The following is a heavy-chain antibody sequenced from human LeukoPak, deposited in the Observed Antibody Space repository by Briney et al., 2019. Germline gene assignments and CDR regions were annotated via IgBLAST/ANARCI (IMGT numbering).Heavy chain of an antibody. V-gene: IGHV4-31*03. Sequence: SETLSLTCTVSGGSISSGGYYWSWIRQHPGKGLEWIGYIYYSGSTYYNPPLKSRVTISVDTSKNQFSLKLSSVTAADTAVYYCARDRGGGYYDSRRYYYYMDVWGKGTTVTVSS. CDR2: IYYSGST. CDR1: GGSISSGGYY. D-gene: IGHD3-22*01. J-gene: IGHJ6*03. CDR3: ARDRGGGYYDSRRYYYYMDV.